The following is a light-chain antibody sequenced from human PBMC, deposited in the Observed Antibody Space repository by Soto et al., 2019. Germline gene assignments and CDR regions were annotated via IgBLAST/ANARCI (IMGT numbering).Light chain of an antibody. V-gene: IGKV1-39*01. J-gene: IGKJ1*01. CDR2: AAS. CDR3: PQSYITPRT. Sequence: DIQMTQSPSSLSASVGDRVTIICRASQTISTSLNWYQQKSGKAPKFLISAASRLQSGVPSRFSGSGSGTGFTLNISSLQPADFATYYCPQSYITPRTFGQGTKVEIK. CDR1: QTISTS.